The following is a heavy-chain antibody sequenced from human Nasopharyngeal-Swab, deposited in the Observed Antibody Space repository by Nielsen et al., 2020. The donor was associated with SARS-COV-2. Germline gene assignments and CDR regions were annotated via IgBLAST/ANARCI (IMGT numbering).Heavy chain of an antibody. J-gene: IGHJ6*02. Sequence: TVSCKASGYTFTSYGISWVRPATGQGLEWMGWISAYNGNTNYAQKLQGRVTMTTDTSTSTAYMELRSLRSDDTAVYYCARGRTGVIISYYYYYGMDVWGQGTTVTVSS. CDR2: ISAYNGNT. D-gene: IGHD3-10*01. V-gene: IGHV1-18*01. CDR3: ARGRTGVIISYYYYYGMDV. CDR1: GYTFTSYG.